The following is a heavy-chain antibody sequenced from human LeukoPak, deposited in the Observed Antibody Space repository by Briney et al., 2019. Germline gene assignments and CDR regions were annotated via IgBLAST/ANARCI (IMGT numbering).Heavy chain of an antibody. J-gene: IGHJ4*02. CDR1: GFTFSSYA. CDR2: ITGSGGST. Sequence: PGGSLRLSCAASGFTFSSYAMSWVRQAPGKGLEWVSAITGSGGSTYYADSVKGRFTISSDNSKSTLYLQMNSLRAEETAVYYCAGDGHTGMAVYHFDYWGQGALVTVSS. CDR3: AGDGHTGMAVYHFDY. V-gene: IGHV3-23*01. D-gene: IGHD5-18*01.